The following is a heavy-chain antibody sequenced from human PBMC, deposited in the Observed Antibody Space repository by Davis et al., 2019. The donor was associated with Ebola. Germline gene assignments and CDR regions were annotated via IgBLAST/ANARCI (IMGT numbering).Heavy chain of an antibody. V-gene: IGHV3-11*04. CDR1: GFTFSDYY. CDR3: ASPGRSSSWTNYGMDV. Sequence: GESLKISCAASGFTFSDYYMSWIRQAPGKGLEWVSYISSSGSTIYYADSVKGRFTISRDNAKNSLYLQMNSLRAEDTAVYYCASPGRSSSWTNYGMDVWGQGTTVTVSS. CDR2: ISSSGSTI. J-gene: IGHJ6*02. D-gene: IGHD6-13*01.